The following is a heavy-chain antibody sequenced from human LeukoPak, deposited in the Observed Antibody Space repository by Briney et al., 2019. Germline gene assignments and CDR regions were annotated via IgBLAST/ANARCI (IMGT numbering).Heavy chain of an antibody. J-gene: IGHJ3*01. CDR1: GFTFSSHG. CDR3: AKSPHSRGYFAFDF. D-gene: IGHD3-22*01. Sequence: GGSLRLSCAASGFTFSSHGMHWVRQAPGKGLEWVAVISYDGSNKYYADSVKGRFTISRDNSKNTLYLQMNSLRAEDTAMYYCAKSPHSRGYFAFDFWGQGTMVTVSS. CDR2: ISYDGSNK. V-gene: IGHV3-30*18.